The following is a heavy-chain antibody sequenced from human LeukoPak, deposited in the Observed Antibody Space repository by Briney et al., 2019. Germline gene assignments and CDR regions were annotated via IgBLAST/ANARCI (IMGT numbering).Heavy chain of an antibody. CDR3: ARDRAVTAFDV. V-gene: IGHV3-21*01. CDR2: ISSSSSYI. Sequence: GGSLRLSCADSGFMFSSYNMNWVRQAPGKGLEWVSSISSSSSYIDYADSVKGRFTISRDNANNSLYLQMNNLRAEDTAVHYCARDRAVTAFDVWGQGTMVTVSS. CDR1: GFMFSSYN. J-gene: IGHJ3*01.